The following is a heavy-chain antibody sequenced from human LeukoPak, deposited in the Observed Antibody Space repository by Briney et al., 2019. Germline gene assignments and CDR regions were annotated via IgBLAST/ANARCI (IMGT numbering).Heavy chain of an antibody. CDR3: ARRGGYNWNYGGYYYYYMDV. Sequence: SETLSLTCTVSGGSISSSSYYWSWIRQPPGKGLEWIGEINHSGSTNYNPSLKSRVTMSVDTSKNQFSLKLSSVTAADTAVYYCARRGGYNWNYGGYYYYYMDVWGKGTTVTVSS. D-gene: IGHD1-7*01. V-gene: IGHV4-39*07. J-gene: IGHJ6*03. CDR2: INHSGST. CDR1: GGSISSSSYY.